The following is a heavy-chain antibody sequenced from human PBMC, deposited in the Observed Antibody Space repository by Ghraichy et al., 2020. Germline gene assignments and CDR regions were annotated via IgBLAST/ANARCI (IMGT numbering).Heavy chain of an antibody. CDR3: ARVEPQRITIFGVVMPYYYMDV. V-gene: IGHV4-34*01. CDR2: INHSGST. CDR1: GGSFSGYY. J-gene: IGHJ6*03. D-gene: IGHD3-3*01. Sequence: SETLSLTCAVYGGSFSGYYWSWIRQPPGKGLEWIGEINHSGSTNYNPSLKSRVTISVDTSKNQFSLKLSSVTAADTAVYYCARVEPQRITIFGVVMPYYYMDVWGKGTTVTVSS.